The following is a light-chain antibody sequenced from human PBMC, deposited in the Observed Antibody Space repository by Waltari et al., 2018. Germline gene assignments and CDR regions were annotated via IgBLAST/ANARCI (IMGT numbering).Light chain of an antibody. CDR3: MIWHINAVV. CDR1: SDINVDTSR. Sequence: QAVLTQPSSLSASPGTSARLTCTLRSDINVDTSRIYCYPKKPGSHPQYLLRYRSDSDKHQDSRVPRRFSGSKDASANAGIVLISGLQSEDEADYYCMIWHINAVVFGGGTTLTVL. V-gene: IGLV5-45*03. J-gene: IGLJ2*01. CDR2: YRSDSDK.